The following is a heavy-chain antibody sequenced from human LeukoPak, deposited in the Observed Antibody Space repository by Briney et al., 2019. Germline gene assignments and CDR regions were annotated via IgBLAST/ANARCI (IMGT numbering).Heavy chain of an antibody. CDR3: ARGGPERLFDY. D-gene: IGHD1-1*01. Sequence: QPSETLSLTCAVYGGSFSGYYWSWIRQPPGKGLEWIGEINHSGSTNYNPSLKSRVTISVDTPKNQFSLKLSSVTAADTAVYYCARGGPERLFDYWGQGTLVTVSS. CDR2: INHSGST. CDR1: GGSFSGYY. J-gene: IGHJ4*02. V-gene: IGHV4-34*01.